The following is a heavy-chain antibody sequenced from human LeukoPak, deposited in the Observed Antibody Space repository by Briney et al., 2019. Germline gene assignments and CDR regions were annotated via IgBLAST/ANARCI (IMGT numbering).Heavy chain of an antibody. J-gene: IGHJ6*02. Sequence: ASAKVSCKASGYTFTSYGISWVRQAPGQGLEWMGWISAYNANTNYAQKLQGRVTMTTDTSTSTAYMELRSLRSDDTAVYYCASNKADSSSWYYYYGMDVWGQGTTVTVSS. CDR1: GYTFTSYG. CDR2: ISAYNANT. D-gene: IGHD6-13*01. CDR3: ASNKADSSSWYYYYGMDV. V-gene: IGHV1-18*01.